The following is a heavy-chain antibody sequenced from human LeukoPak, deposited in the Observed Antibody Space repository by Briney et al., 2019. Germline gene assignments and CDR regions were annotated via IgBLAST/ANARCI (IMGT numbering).Heavy chain of an antibody. CDR3: ARDRGYYDSSGYYPDY. D-gene: IGHD3-22*01. J-gene: IGHJ4*02. V-gene: IGHV1-46*01. Sequence: ASVKVSCKSSGYTFTSYYMRWVRQAPGQGLEWMGIINPSGGSTSYAQKFQGRVTMTRDTSASTVYMELSSLRSEDTAVYYCARDRGYYDSSGYYPDYWGQGTLVTVSS. CDR1: GYTFTSYY. CDR2: INPSGGST.